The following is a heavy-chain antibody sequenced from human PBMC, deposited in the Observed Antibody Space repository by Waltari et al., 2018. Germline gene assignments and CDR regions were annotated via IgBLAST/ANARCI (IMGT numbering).Heavy chain of an antibody. J-gene: IGHJ2*01. Sequence: QLQLQESGPGLVKPSETLSLTCTVSGGSIRSSSYYWGWIRQPPGKGLEWIGSIYYSGSTYYNPSLKSRVTISVDTSKNQFSLKLSSVTAADTAVYYCASPGIAAAGTYWYFDLWGRGTLVTVSS. V-gene: IGHV4-39*01. CDR1: GGSIRSSSYY. CDR3: ASPGIAAAGTYWYFDL. CDR2: IYYSGST. D-gene: IGHD6-13*01.